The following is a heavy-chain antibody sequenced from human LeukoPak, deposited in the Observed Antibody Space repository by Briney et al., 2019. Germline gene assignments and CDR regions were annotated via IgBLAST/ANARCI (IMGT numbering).Heavy chain of an antibody. CDR1: GGSISSGSYY. Sequence: ASETLSLTCTVSGGSISSGSYYWSWIRQPAGKGLEWIGRIYTSGSTNYNPSLKSRVTISVDTSKNQFSLKLSSVTAADTAVYHCARDGTHDYGDYGASDIWGQGTMVTVSS. D-gene: IGHD4-17*01. V-gene: IGHV4-61*02. J-gene: IGHJ3*02. CDR2: IYTSGST. CDR3: ARDGTHDYGDYGASDI.